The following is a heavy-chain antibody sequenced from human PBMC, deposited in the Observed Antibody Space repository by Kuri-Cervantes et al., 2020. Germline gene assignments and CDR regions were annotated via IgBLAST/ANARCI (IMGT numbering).Heavy chain of an antibody. V-gene: IGHV4-34*01. CDR2: INHSGST. CDR3: ARVHNSGYFDP. Sequence: SETLSLTCAVYGGSFSGYYWSWIRQPPGKGLEWIGEINHSGSTNYNPSLKRRVTISVVTSKNQFSLKLSSVTTADTAVYYCARVHNSGYFDPWGQGTLVTVSS. CDR1: GGSFSGYY. D-gene: IGHD5-12*01. J-gene: IGHJ5*02.